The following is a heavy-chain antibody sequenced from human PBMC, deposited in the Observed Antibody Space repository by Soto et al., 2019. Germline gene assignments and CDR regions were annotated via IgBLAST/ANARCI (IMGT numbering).Heavy chain of an antibody. Sequence: QITLKESGPTLVKPTQTLTLTCTFSGFSLSTGGVGVGWIRQPPGEALEWLALIYWDNDKRYSPSLKSRLTLTKDASKNQVVLKMTNMDPVDTATYYCAHSRCGGDCLQSYSSHYYYGMDVWGQGTTVTVSS. V-gene: IGHV2-5*02. D-gene: IGHD2-21*02. J-gene: IGHJ6*02. CDR1: GFSLSTGGVG. CDR2: IYWDNDK. CDR3: AHSRCGGDCLQSYSSHYYYGMDV.